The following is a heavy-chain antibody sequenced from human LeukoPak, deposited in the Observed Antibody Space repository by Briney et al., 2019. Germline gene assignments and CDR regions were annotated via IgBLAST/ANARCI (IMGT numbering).Heavy chain of an antibody. D-gene: IGHD5-24*01. V-gene: IGHV1-69*01. CDR2: IIPIFGTA. CDR1: GGTFNYYT. J-gene: IGHJ4*02. Sequence: SVKVSCKASGGTFNYYTINWVRQAPGQGLEWMGGIIPIFGTANYAQKFQGRVTITADESTSTAYMELSSLRSEDTAVYYCASKPRDGYNSDFDYWGQGTLVTVSS. CDR3: ASKPRDGYNSDFDY.